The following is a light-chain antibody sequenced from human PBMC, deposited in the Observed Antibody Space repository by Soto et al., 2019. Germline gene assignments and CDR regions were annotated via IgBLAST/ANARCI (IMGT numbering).Light chain of an antibody. Sequence: EIVLTQSPGTLSLSPGERATLSCRASQSVSSSYLAWYQQKPGQAPRLLIYGASSRATGIPDRFRGSGSGTDFHPQVSRVESEGFAVYYCEKYGSSPPYTFGQGTKLEIK. J-gene: IGKJ2*01. V-gene: IGKV3-20*01. CDR2: GAS. CDR3: EKYGSSPPYT. CDR1: QSVSSSY.